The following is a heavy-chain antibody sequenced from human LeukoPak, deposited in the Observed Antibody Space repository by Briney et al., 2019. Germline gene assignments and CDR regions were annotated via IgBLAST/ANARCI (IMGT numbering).Heavy chain of an antibody. CDR1: GGTFSSYP. J-gene: IGHJ4*02. D-gene: IGHD6-13*01. CDR2: IIPIFGTT. Sequence: GASVKVSCKSSGGTFSSYPISWVRQAPGQGLEWMGWIIPIFGTTNYPQKLQGRVTITADKSTSTAYMELSSLRSEDTAVYYCASGSLRKSSSWYDYWGQGTLVTVSS. V-gene: IGHV1-69*06. CDR3: ASGSLRKSSSWYDY.